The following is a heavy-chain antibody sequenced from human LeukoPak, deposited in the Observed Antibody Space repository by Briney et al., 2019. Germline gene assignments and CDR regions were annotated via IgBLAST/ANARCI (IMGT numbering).Heavy chain of an antibody. V-gene: IGHV3-43*01. J-gene: IGHJ4*02. CDR3: AKERGNSGYFDY. CDR2: ISWNGVST. D-gene: IGHD3-10*01. Sequence: GGSLRLSCAASGFTFDDYSMNWVRQAPGKGLEWVSLISWNGVSTYYAGSLKGRFTISRDNSKNSLYLQMNSLRTEDTALYYCAKERGNSGYFDYWGQGTLVTVSS. CDR1: GFTFDDYS.